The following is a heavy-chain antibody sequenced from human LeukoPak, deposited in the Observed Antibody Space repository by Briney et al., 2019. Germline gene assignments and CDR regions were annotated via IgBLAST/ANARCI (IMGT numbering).Heavy chain of an antibody. CDR2: ISGSGGTR. CDR1: GFTFSTYI. V-gene: IGHV3-23*01. CDR3: AKNMDTTMVPGTKTLED. J-gene: IGHJ4*02. Sequence: QPGGSLRLSCAASGFTFSTYIMTWVRQAPGKGLEWVSSISGSGGTRNYADSVKGRLTISRDNSKNILYLQMNSLRAEDTAMYYCAKNMDTTMVPGTKTLEDWGQGTLVTVSS. D-gene: IGHD5-18*01.